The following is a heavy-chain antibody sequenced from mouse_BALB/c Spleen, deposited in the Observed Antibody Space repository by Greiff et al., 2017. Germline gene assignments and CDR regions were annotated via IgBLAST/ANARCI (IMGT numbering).Heavy chain of an antibody. CDR3: ATYYRYDDYAMDY. Sequence: VQLKESGPGLVKPSQSLSLTCSVTGYSITSGYYWNWIRQFPGNKLEWMGYISYDGSNNYNPSLKNRISITRDTSKNQFFLKLNSVTTEDTATYYCATYYRYDDYAMDYWGQGTSVTVSS. J-gene: IGHJ4*01. V-gene: IGHV3-6*02. D-gene: IGHD2-14*01. CDR2: ISYDGSN. CDR1: GYSITSGYY.